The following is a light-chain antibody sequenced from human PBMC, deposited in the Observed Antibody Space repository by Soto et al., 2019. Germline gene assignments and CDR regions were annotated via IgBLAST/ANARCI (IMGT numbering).Light chain of an antibody. Sequence: QSVLTQPASLSGSPGQSITISCTGTSSDVGSYNLVSWYQQHPGKAPKLLIYEGSKRPSGVSNRFSGSKSGNTASLTISGLQAEDEADYYCCSYAGSSTLYVFGTGTQLTVL. CDR2: EGS. CDR3: CSYAGSSTLYV. J-gene: IGLJ1*01. V-gene: IGLV2-23*01. CDR1: SSDVGSYNL.